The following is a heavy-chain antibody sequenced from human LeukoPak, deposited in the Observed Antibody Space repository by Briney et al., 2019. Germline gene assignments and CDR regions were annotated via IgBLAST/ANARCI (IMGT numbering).Heavy chain of an antibody. D-gene: IGHD3-10*01. CDR2: ISAYNGNT. Sequence: ASVKVSCKASGYTFTSYGISWVRQAPGQGLEWMGWISAYNGNTNYAQKLQGRVTMTTDTSTSTAYMELGSLRSDDTAVYYCARDGELWFGEQYNWFDPWGQGTLVTVSS. V-gene: IGHV1-18*01. J-gene: IGHJ5*02. CDR1: GYTFTSYG. CDR3: ARDGELWFGEQYNWFDP.